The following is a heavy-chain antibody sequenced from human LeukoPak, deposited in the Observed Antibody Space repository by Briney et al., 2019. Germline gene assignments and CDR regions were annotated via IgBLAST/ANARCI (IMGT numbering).Heavy chain of an antibody. J-gene: IGHJ4*02. CDR2: ISSSGGTT. D-gene: IGHD3-10*01. CDR3: ARDQDYGLGSYSFVY. Sequence: GGSLRLSCAASGFTFSSYGMHWVRQAPGKGLEWISYISSSGGTTLSADSVKGRFTISRDNANNSLYLQMTNLRAEDTAVYYCARDQDYGLGSYSFVYWGQGTVVTVSP. CDR1: GFTFSSYG. V-gene: IGHV3-48*04.